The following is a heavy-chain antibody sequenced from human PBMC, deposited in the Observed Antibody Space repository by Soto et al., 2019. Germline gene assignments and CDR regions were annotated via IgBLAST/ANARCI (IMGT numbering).Heavy chain of an antibody. CDR2: IYYGGTT. CDR1: GGSFSPNY. CDR3: ARLGAYYQSLDP. Sequence: QVQLQESGPGLVKPSETLSLSCTVSGGSFSPNYWSWIRQPPGKGLEWVAYIYYGGTTSYNPSLTSPVSTSLDTSNRPFSLRLTSVTAADTAVYYCARLGAYYQSLDPWGPGTLVTVSS. V-gene: IGHV4-59*08. J-gene: IGHJ5*02. D-gene: IGHD2-21*01.